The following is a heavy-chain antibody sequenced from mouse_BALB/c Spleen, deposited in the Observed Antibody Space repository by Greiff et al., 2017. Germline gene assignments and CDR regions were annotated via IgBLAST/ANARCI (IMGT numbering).Heavy chain of an antibody. CDR1: GYTFTSYY. Sequence: QVQLQQPGAELVKPEASVKLSCKASGYTFTSYYMYWVKQRPGQGLEWIGGINPSNGGTNFNEKFKSKATLTVDKSSSTAYMQLSSLTSEDSAVYYCTRGERYWYFDVWGAGTTVTVSS. J-gene: IGHJ1*01. V-gene: IGHV1S81*02. CDR2: INPSNGGT. CDR3: TRGERYWYFDV.